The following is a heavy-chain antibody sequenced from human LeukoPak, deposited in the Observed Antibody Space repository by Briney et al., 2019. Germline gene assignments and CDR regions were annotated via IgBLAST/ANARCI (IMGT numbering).Heavy chain of an antibody. CDR3: ARNGQDYDSSGHYRFDY. CDR2: IYYSGST. V-gene: IGHV4-30-4*01. D-gene: IGHD3-22*01. CDR1: GGSISSGDYY. Sequence: SQTLSLTCTVSGGSISSGDYYWSWIRQPPGKGLEWIGYIYYSGSTYYNPSLKSRVTISVDTSTNQFSLKLSSVTAADTAVYYCARNGQDYDSSGHYRFDYWGQGTLVTVSS. J-gene: IGHJ4*02.